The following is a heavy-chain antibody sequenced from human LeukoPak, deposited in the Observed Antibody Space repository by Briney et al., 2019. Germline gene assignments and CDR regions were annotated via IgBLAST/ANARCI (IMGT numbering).Heavy chain of an antibody. V-gene: IGHV3-30*03. Sequence: GGSLRLSCAASGFTFSSYALHWVRQAPGRGLEWVALLSYDESDKYYADFVKGRFAISRDNFKNTLYLQMNSLRAEDTAVYYCVSFYETYWGRGTLVTVSS. CDR3: VSFYETY. D-gene: IGHD2/OR15-2a*01. CDR2: LSYDESDK. J-gene: IGHJ4*02. CDR1: GFTFSSYA.